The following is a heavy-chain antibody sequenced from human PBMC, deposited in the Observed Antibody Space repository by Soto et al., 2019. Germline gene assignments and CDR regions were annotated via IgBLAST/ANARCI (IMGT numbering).Heavy chain of an antibody. D-gene: IGHD6-13*01. CDR2: IYYTGNT. CDR3: AREGNSSSWPIPQGWFDP. Sequence: QVQLQESGPGLMEPSQTLSLTCTVSGGSISSGGYYWSWIRQHPGKGLEWIGYIYYTGNTYYNPSLKSRLTISVDTSKNQFSLKLSSVTAADTAVYYCAREGNSSSWPIPQGWFDPWGQGTLVTVSS. J-gene: IGHJ5*02. V-gene: IGHV4-31*03. CDR1: GGSISSGGYY.